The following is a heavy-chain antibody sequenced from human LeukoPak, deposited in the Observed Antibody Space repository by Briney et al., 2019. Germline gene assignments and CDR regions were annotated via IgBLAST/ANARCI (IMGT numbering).Heavy chain of an antibody. CDR1: GGSISSSSYY. Sequence: ASETLSLTCTVSGGSISSSSYYWGWIRQPPGKGLEWIGSIYYSGSTYYNPSLKSRVTISVDTSKNQFSLKLSSVTAADTAVYYCARRPSSSGYGWRFWGQGTLVTVSS. CDR3: ARRPSSSGYGWRF. J-gene: IGHJ4*02. V-gene: IGHV4-39*01. CDR2: IYYSGST. D-gene: IGHD5-12*01.